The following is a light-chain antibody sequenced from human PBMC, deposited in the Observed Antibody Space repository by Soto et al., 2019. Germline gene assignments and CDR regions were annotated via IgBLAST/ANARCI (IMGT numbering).Light chain of an antibody. CDR3: SSSTINTGV. V-gene: IGLV2-14*01. Sequence: QSALTQPAAVSGSPGQSITISCTGISSDVGGYNYVSWYQQHPGKAPKLMIYEVSNRPSGVSNRFSGSKSGNTASLTISGLQAEDEADYYCSSSTINTGVFGGGTKVTVL. CDR2: EVS. J-gene: IGLJ2*01. CDR1: SSDVGGYNY.